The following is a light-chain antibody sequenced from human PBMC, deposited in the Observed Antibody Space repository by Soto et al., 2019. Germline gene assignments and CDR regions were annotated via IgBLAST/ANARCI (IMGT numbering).Light chain of an antibody. J-gene: IGKJ1*01. V-gene: IGKV3-20*01. CDR2: GAS. Sequence: ENVLTLSPGTRSLSPGKRATLSCRASQSISSSYLAWYQQRPGQAPRVLIYGASSRATGTPDRFSGSGSGTDFTLTISRLEPEDFAVYYCQQYGSYRTFGQGTKVDIK. CDR3: QQYGSYRT. CDR1: QSISSSY.